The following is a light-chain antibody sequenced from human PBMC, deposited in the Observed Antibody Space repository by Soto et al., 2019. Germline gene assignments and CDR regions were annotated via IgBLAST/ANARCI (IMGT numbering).Light chain of an antibody. CDR3: QQYSDYSS. CDR2: DAS. Sequence: DIQMTQSPSSLSASVGDRVTITCQASQGIANYLNWYQQKPGKAPKVLIYDASSLEKGVPSRFSGSGSGTDFTFTISSLRPEDFATYYCQQYSDYSSFGHGTKVEIK. J-gene: IGKJ1*01. CDR1: QGIANY. V-gene: IGKV1-33*01.